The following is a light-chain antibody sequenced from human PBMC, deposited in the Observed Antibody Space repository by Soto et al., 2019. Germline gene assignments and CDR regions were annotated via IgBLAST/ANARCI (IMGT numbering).Light chain of an antibody. CDR3: QERSSWPPVFT. CDR1: QSLGGA. CDR2: DAS. Sequence: ESLLTQSPATLSLSPGERATLSCRASQSLGGALVWYQHKPGQAPRLLIYDASKRATGIPARFSGSGSETDFTLTISGLEPEDFAVYYCQERSSWPPVFTFGPGTKVDL. J-gene: IGKJ3*01. V-gene: IGKV3-11*01.